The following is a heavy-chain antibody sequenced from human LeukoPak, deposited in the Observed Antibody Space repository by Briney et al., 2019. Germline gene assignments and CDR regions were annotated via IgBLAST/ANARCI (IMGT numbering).Heavy chain of an antibody. D-gene: IGHD4-17*01. Sequence: GGSLRLSCAASGFTFSSYAMHWVRQAPGKGLEWGAIISYDGSNKYYADSVKGRFTISRDNSKNTLYLQMNSLRAEDTAVYYCAKDLAPVYGDYGYFYYGMDVWGQGTTVTVSS. CDR2: ISYDGSNK. V-gene: IGHV3-30-3*01. J-gene: IGHJ6*02. CDR1: GFTFSSYA. CDR3: AKDLAPVYGDYGYFYYGMDV.